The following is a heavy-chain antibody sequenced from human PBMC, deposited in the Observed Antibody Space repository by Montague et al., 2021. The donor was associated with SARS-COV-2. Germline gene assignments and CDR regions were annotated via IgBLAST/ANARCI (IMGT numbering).Heavy chain of an antibody. CDR1: GYTFTGYY. Sequence: SVKVSCKASGYTFTGYYMHWVRQAPGQGREWMGWINPNSGGTNYAQKFQGWVTMTRDTSISTAYMELSRLRSDDTAVYYCARAGSSGYNYYYGMDVWGQGTTVTVSS. J-gene: IGHJ6*02. CDR2: INPNSGGT. V-gene: IGHV1-2*04. D-gene: IGHD3-22*01. CDR3: ARAGSSGYNYYYGMDV.